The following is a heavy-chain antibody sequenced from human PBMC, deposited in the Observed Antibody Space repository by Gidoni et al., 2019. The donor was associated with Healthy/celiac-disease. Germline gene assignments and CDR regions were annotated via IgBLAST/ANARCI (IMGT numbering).Heavy chain of an antibody. CDR1: GFTCSSYA. Sequence: QPGGSLRLSCADSGFTCSSYAMSWVRQAPGKGLEWVSAISGSGGRTYYADSVKGRFTISRDNSKNTLYLQMNSLRAEDTAVYYCAKARVAIVVVVAGYWGQGTLVTVSS. CDR2: ISGSGGRT. J-gene: IGHJ4*02. D-gene: IGHD2-15*01. CDR3: AKARVAIVVVVAGY. V-gene: IGHV3-23*01.